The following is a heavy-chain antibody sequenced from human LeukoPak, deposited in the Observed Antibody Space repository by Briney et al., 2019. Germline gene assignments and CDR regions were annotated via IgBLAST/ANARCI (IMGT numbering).Heavy chain of an antibody. CDR2: ISYDGSNK. CDR3: ARASSYFDY. D-gene: IGHD5/OR15-5a*01. V-gene: IGHV3-30*04. CDR1: GFTFSSYA. J-gene: IGHJ4*02. Sequence: PGRSLRLSCAASGFTFSSYAMHWVRQAPGKGLEWVAVISYDGSNKYYADSVKGRFTISRDNSKNTLYLQMNSLRAEDTAVYYCARASSYFDYWGQGTLVTVSS.